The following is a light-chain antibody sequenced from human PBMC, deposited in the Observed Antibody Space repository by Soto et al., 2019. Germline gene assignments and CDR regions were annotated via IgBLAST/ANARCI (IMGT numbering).Light chain of an antibody. CDR1: QSSISD. J-gene: IGKJ4*02. V-gene: IGKV3D-15*01. CDR3: HQYNSWPGT. CDR2: GAA. Sequence: EIVMTQSPATLSAPPGETTRLSCRTIQSSISDVAGYQQKVGQTPRLLIHGAATRAAGIAARFSGSGSGTEFTLTISGLQAEDVATDYCHQYNSWPGTFGGGTKVDIK.